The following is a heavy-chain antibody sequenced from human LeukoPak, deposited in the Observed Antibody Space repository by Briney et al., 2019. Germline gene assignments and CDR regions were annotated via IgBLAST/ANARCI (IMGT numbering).Heavy chain of an antibody. J-gene: IGHJ5*02. CDR3: ARNYLGGFDP. V-gene: IGHV4-59*01. D-gene: IGHD1-7*01. CDR2: IYYSGST. Sequence: PSETLSLTCTVSGGSISSYYWSWVRQPPGKGLEWIGYIYYSGSTNYNPSLKSRVPISVDTSKNQFSLKLSSVTAADTAVYYCARNYLGGFDPWGQGTLVTVSS. CDR1: GGSISSYY.